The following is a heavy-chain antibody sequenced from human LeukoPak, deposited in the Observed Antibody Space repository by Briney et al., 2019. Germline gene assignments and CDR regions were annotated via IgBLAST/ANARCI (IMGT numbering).Heavy chain of an antibody. Sequence: PGGTLRLSCAASGFTFSSHGMNWVRQAPGKGLEWVSAISGSGGSTYYADSVKGRFTISRDNSKNTLYLQMNSLRAEDTAVYYCAKDPDDYGDYWGQGTLVTVSS. J-gene: IGHJ4*02. V-gene: IGHV3-23*01. CDR3: AKDPDDYGDY. CDR1: GFTFSSHG. CDR2: ISGSGGST.